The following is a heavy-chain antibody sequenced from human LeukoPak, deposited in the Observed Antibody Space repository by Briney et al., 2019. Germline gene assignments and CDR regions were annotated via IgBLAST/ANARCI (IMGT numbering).Heavy chain of an antibody. D-gene: IGHD1-26*01. Sequence: GGSLRLSCTVSGFTVSGSYMSWVRQAPGKGLEWVSVIYGGGSTYYADSVKGRFTISRDNSKNTLYLQMNSLRPEDTAVYYCARPYSGTYWGYYYMDVWGKGTTVTVSS. CDR3: ARPYSGTYWGYYYMDV. CDR1: GFTVSGSY. J-gene: IGHJ6*03. CDR2: IYGGGST. V-gene: IGHV3-66*02.